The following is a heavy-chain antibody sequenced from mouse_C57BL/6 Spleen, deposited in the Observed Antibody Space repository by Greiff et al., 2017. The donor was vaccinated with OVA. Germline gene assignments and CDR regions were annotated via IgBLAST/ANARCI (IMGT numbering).Heavy chain of an antibody. CDR3: ARYLYYDCSSYEVYYAMDY. V-gene: IGHV7-3*01. J-gene: IGHJ4*01. CDR2: IRNKANGYTT. D-gene: IGHD1-1*01. CDR1: GFTFTDYY. Sequence: EVQVVESGGGLVQPGGSLSLSCAASGFTFTDYYMSWVRQPPGKALEWLGFIRNKANGYTTEYSASVKGRFTISRDNSQSILYLQMNALRAEDSATYYCARYLYYDCSSYEVYYAMDYWGQGTSVTVSS.